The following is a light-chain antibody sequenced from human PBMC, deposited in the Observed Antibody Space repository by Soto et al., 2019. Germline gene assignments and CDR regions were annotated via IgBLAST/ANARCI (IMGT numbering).Light chain of an antibody. CDR1: QNINNY. V-gene: IGKV1-33*01. J-gene: IGKJ4*01. CDR2: DAS. Sequence: DIHMTQSPSSLSSSVGDRVTITCQASQNINNYLNWYQQKPGKAPKLLIYDASNLETGIPSRFSGSGSGTNFSLTITSLQPEDIATYYCQQYENLPLTFGGGTKVDIK. CDR3: QQYENLPLT.